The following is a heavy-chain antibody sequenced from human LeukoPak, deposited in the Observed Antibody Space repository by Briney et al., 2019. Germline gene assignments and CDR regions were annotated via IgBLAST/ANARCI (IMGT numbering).Heavy chain of an antibody. CDR3: AKGGPLPHYYDSRGYPS. D-gene: IGHD3-22*01. J-gene: IGHJ4*02. V-gene: IGHV3-23*01. CDR2: ISGSGGST. Sequence: PGGSLRLSCAASGFTFSSYAMSWVRQAPGKGLEWVSAISGSGGSTYYADSVKGRFTISRDNSKNTLYLQMNSLRAEDTAVYYCAKGGPLPHYYDSRGYPSWGQGTLVTVSS. CDR1: GFTFSSYA.